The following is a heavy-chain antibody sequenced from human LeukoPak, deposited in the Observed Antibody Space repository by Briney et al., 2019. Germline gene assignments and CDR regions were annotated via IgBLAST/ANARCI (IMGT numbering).Heavy chain of an antibody. D-gene: IGHD5-24*01. V-gene: IGHV3-23*01. CDR2: ISSGGDNT. Sequence: GGSLRLSCAASGFTFSSYAMTWVRQAPGKGLEWVSSISSGGDNTYYADSVKGRFTISRDNSKNTLYLQMNSLRAEDTAVYYCAKTRNGYNSDYFDYWGQGTLVTVSS. J-gene: IGHJ4*02. CDR1: GFTFSSYA. CDR3: AKTRNGYNSDYFDY.